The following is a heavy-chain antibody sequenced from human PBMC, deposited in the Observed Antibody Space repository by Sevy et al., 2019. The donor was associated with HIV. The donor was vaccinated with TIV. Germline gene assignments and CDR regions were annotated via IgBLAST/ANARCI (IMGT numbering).Heavy chain of an antibody. CDR1: GFTFSNYA. D-gene: IGHD3-22*01. V-gene: IGHV3-23*01. J-gene: IGHJ4*02. Sequence: GGSLRLSCAASGFTFSNYAMNWVRQAPGKGLEWVSGISGSGGSGDKTNYADSVKGRFTISRDDFKNSLYLQLNSLRAEDTAIYYGARKYDSSGYFDYWGQGTLVTVSS. CDR3: ARKYDSSGYFDY. CDR2: ISGSGGSGDKT.